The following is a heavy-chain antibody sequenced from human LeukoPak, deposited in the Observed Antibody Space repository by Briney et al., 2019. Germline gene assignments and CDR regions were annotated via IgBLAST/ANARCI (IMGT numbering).Heavy chain of an antibody. CDR3: AREAIAARPGGYYYYYMDV. D-gene: IGHD6-6*01. CDR1: GGSISSYY. CDR2: IYTSGST. V-gene: IGHV4-4*07. J-gene: IGHJ6*03. Sequence: SETLSLTCTVSGGSISSYYWSWIRQPAGKGLEWIGRIYTSGSTNYNPSLKSRVTISVDTSKNQFSLKLSSVTAADTAVYYCAREAIAARPGGYYYYYMDVWGKGTTVTVSS.